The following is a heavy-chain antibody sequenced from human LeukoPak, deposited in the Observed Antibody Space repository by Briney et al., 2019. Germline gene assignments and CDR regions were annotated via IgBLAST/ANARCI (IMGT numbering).Heavy chain of an antibody. CDR3: ARPGYCSSTSCYHGAFDI. CDR1: GGSISSSSYY. D-gene: IGHD2-2*01. J-gene: IGHJ3*02. CDR2: IYYSGST. V-gene: IGHV4-39*01. Sequence: SSETLSLTCTVSGGSISSSSYYWGWIRQPPGKGLGWIGSIYYSGSTYYNPSLKSRVTISVDTSKNQFSLKLSSVTAADTAVYYCARPGYCSSTSCYHGAFDIWGQGTMVTVSS.